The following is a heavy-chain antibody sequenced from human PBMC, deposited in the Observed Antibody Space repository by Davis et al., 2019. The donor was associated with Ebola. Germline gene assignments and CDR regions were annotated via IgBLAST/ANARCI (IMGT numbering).Heavy chain of an antibody. J-gene: IGHJ4*02. CDR3: ARVGNHIWGSYFDY. Sequence: SETLSLTCTVSGGSISSYYWSWIRQPAGKGLEWIGHMSTSGSGSTNYNPSLKSRVTMSIATFKNQFSLKLNSVTAADTAVYYCARVGNHIWGSYFDYWGQGTLVTVSS. D-gene: IGHD3-16*01. V-gene: IGHV4-4*07. CDR2: MSTSGSGST. CDR1: GGSISSYY.